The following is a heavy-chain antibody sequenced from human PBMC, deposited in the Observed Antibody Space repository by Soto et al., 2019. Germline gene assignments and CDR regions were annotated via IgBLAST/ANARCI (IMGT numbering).Heavy chain of an antibody. D-gene: IGHD3-10*01. CDR2: ISFEGSKK. Sequence: GGSLRLSCSASGFTFRSYGMHWVRQAPGKGLEWVASISFEGSKKFYADSVKGRFTISRGNSRNTLYLQMNSLRTEDTAVYYCAKDHVADGRVYGSSELFFWGQGTQVTVSS. J-gene: IGHJ4*02. V-gene: IGHV3-30*18. CDR1: GFTFRSYG. CDR3: AKDHVADGRVYGSSELFF.